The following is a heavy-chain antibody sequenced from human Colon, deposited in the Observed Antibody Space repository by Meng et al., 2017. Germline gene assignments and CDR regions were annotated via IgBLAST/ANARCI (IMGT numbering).Heavy chain of an antibody. J-gene: IGHJ4*02. CDR2: INQEGSEK. V-gene: IGHV3-7*01. CDR3: ARDLDY. Sequence: GESLKISCAVSGFTFTESYMTWVRQTPGQGLEWVANINQEGSEKYYVDSVKGRFTISRDNAKNLLYLQRNSLRAEDTAVYYCARDLDYWGPGTLVTGAS. CDR1: GFTFTESY.